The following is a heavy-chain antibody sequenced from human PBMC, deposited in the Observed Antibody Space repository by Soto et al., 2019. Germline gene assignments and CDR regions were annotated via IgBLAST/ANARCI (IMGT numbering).Heavy chain of an antibody. CDR2: IRGTAYGGAT. CDR1: GFTSVYYG. Sequence: VRLVDSGGDLVQPGRSLRLSCTTTGFTSVYYGVSWFRQAPGKGLEWVGFIRGTAYGGATDYAASVVGRFTITRTESENVAYLQMNSLKTDDTAVHYCTRIYGTGTYLPDFWGQGTLVTVSS. D-gene: IGHD3-10*01. V-gene: IGHV3-49*03. J-gene: IGHJ4*02. CDR3: TRIYGTGTYLPDF.